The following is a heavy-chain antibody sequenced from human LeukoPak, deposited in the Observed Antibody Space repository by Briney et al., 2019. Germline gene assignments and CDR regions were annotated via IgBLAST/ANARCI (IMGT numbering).Heavy chain of an antibody. V-gene: IGHV3-66*01. Sequence: PGGSLRLSCAASGFTVGSNYMNWVRQAPGKGLEWVSVIYDGGSTYYADSVKGRFTISRDNSKNIVFLQMNDLRTEDTAFYYCTRDSANYHFAYWGQGALVTVSS. CDR1: GFTVGSNY. D-gene: IGHD4/OR15-4a*01. CDR2: IYDGGST. J-gene: IGHJ4*02. CDR3: TRDSANYHFAY.